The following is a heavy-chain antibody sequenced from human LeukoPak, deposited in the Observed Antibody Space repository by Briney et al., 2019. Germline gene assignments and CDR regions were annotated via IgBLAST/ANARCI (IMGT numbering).Heavy chain of an antibody. V-gene: IGHV3-53*01. CDR3: ARDLHPRLAGFFDY. CDR2: IYSGGNT. J-gene: IGHJ4*02. D-gene: IGHD3-3*02. CDR1: GFTVISNY. Sequence: GGSLRLSCAASGFTVISNYMSWVRQAPGKGLEWVSVIYSGGNTYYVDSVEGRFTISRDNSKNTLYLQMKTLKAEDTAVYYCARDLHPRLAGFFDYWGQGTLVTVSS.